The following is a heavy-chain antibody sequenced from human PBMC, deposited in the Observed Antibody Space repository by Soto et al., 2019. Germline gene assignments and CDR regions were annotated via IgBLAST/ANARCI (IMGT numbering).Heavy chain of an antibody. Sequence: GGSLRLSCAASGFTFSSYGMHWVRQAPGKGLEWVAVISYDGSNKYYADSVKGRFTISRDNSKNTLYLQMNSLRAEDTAVYYCAKDVMYYYDSSGYPTRNYYYGMDVWGQGTTVTVSS. J-gene: IGHJ6*02. V-gene: IGHV3-30*18. CDR2: ISYDGSNK. D-gene: IGHD3-22*01. CDR1: GFTFSSYG. CDR3: AKDVMYYYDSSGYPTRNYYYGMDV.